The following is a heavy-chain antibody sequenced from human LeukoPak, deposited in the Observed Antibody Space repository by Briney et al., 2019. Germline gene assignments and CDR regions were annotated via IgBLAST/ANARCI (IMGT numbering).Heavy chain of an antibody. CDR2: ISAYNGNT. V-gene: IGHV1-18*01. D-gene: IGHD3-22*01. CDR1: GYTFTSYG. Sequence: ASVKVSCKASGYTFTSYGISWVRRAPGQGLDWMGWISAYNGNTNYAQKLQGRVTMTTDTSTSTAYMELRSLRSDDTAVYYCARVRDYYDTSGKGADYWGQGTLVTVSS. CDR3: ARVRDYYDTSGKGADY. J-gene: IGHJ4*02.